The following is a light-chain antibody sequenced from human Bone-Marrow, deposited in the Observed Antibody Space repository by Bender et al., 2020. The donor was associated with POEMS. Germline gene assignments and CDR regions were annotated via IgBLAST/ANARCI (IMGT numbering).Light chain of an antibody. J-gene: IGLJ3*02. Sequence: QSALAQPASVSGSPGQSITISCTGTSSDVGSYNLVSWYQQHPGRAPQLIIYEATQRPSGLSTRFSGSKSGNTASLTISGLQAEDEADYYCCSFARNTTWVFGGGTKLTVL. CDR2: EAT. CDR3: CSFARNTTWV. CDR1: SSDVGSYNL. V-gene: IGLV2-23*01.